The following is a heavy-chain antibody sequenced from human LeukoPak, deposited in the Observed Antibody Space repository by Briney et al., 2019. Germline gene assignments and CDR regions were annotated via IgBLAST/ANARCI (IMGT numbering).Heavy chain of an antibody. CDR3: ARHGGGGGLFDF. J-gene: IGHJ4*02. CDR1: GGPINNYY. D-gene: IGHD2-15*01. CDR2: IYHSGRT. Sequence: SDTLSLTCTVSGGPINNYYWSWLRQPPGKTLEWIGYIYHSGRTNYNPSLKSRITISVDSSKNHVSLKLPSVTAADTAVYYCARHGGGGGLFDFWGQGALVTVSS. V-gene: IGHV4-59*07.